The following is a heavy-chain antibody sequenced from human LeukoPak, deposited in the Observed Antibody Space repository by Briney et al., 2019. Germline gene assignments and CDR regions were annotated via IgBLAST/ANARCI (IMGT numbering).Heavy chain of an antibody. CDR2: ISAYNGNT. CDR3: ARFEVKDSGIVVAFDY. D-gene: IGHD3-22*01. Sequence: GASVKVSCKASGYTFTSYGISWVRQAPGQGLEWMGWISAYNGNTNYAQKLQGRVTMTTDTSTSTAYMELRSLRSDDTAVYYCARFEVKDSGIVVAFDYWGQGTLVTVSS. J-gene: IGHJ4*02. V-gene: IGHV1-18*01. CDR1: GYTFTSYG.